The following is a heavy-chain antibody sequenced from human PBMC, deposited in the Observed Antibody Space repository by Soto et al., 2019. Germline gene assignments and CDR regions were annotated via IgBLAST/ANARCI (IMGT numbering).Heavy chain of an antibody. CDR1: GGSISSGGYY. J-gene: IGHJ5*02. V-gene: IGHV4-31*03. D-gene: IGHD3-10*01. Sequence: QVQLQESGPGLVKPSQTLSLTCTVSGGSISSGGYYWSWIRQHPGKGLEWIGYIYRSGSTYYNPSLKSRVTLSVDTSKKQFSLKLSSVTAADTAVYYCARGSVPGWFDPWGQGTLVTVSS. CDR2: IYRSGST. CDR3: ARGSVPGWFDP.